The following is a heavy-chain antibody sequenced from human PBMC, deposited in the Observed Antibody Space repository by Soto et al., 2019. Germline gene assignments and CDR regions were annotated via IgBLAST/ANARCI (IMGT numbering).Heavy chain of an antibody. Sequence: GESLKISCAASGFTFSDYYMSWIRQAPGKGLEWVSYISSSGSTIYYADSVKGRFTISRDNAKNSLYLQMNSLRAEDTAVYYCARNLFSTVTPFDPWGQGTLVTVSS. CDR1: GFTFSDYY. J-gene: IGHJ5*02. CDR2: ISSSGSTI. V-gene: IGHV3-11*01. CDR3: ARNLFSTVTPFDP. D-gene: IGHD4-4*01.